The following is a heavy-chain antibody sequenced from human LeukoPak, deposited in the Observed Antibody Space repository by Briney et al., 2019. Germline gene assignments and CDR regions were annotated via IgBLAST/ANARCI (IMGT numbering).Heavy chain of an antibody. D-gene: IGHD2-8*02. CDR3: ARRCSGGGCYTPHSFDY. V-gene: IGHV5-51*01. CDR2: IYPGDSDT. CDR1: GYSFTSYW. J-gene: IGHJ4*02. Sequence: GESLKISCKGSGYSFTSYWIGWVRQLPGKGLEWMGIIYPGDSDTRYSPSFQGQVTISADKSISTAYLPWSSLKASDTAMYHYARRCSGGGCYTPHSFDYWGQGTLVTVSS.